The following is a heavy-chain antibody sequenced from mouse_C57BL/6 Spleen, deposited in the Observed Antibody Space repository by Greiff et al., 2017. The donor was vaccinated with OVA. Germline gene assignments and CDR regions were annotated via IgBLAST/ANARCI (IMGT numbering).Heavy chain of an antibody. J-gene: IGHJ4*01. CDR1: GYTFTSYW. CDR2: IDPNSGGT. Sequence: QVHVKQPGAELVKPGASVKLSCKASGYTFTSYWMHWVKQRPGRGLEWIGRIDPNSGGTKYNEKFKSKATLTVDKPSSTAYMQLSSLTSEDSAVYYCARYPIYDGYSDYAMDYWGQGTSVTVSS. V-gene: IGHV1-72*01. CDR3: ARYPIYDGYSDYAMDY. D-gene: IGHD2-3*01.